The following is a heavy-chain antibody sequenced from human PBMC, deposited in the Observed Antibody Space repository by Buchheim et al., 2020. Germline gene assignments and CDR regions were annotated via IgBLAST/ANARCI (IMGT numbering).Heavy chain of an antibody. CDR2: IKKDGSEK. CDR1: GFTFSSYG. J-gene: IGHJ6*02. Sequence: VQLVESGGGVVQPGRSLRLSCAASGFTFSSYGMQWVRQTPGKGLEWVANIKKDGSEKHYVDSVKGRFTISRDNAKNSLYLQMNSLRAEDTAVYYCARPASTYYNYYGLDVWGQGTT. V-gene: IGHV3-7*01. CDR3: ARPASTYYNYYGLDV.